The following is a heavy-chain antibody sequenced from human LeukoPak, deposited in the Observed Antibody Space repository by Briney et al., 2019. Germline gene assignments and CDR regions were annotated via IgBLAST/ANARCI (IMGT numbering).Heavy chain of an antibody. CDR1: GGSLSSDY. Sequence: SGTLSLTSTVSGGSLSSDYWGWICDPPRKGLERSGYISYSGSTNYNPSLKCRVTITVDTSKTLFSVKLSSVPAADTAVYYCARESAYYDSSGYQYPDYWGQGTLATVSS. CDR2: ISYSGST. D-gene: IGHD3-22*01. CDR3: ARESAYYDSSGYQYPDY. V-gene: IGHV4-59*01. J-gene: IGHJ4*02.